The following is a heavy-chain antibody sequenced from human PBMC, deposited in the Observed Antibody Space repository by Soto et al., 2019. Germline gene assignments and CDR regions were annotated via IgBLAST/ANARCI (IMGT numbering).Heavy chain of an antibody. CDR1: GFTFISYS. V-gene: IGHV3-48*02. Sequence: GALRLSCAASGFTFISYSMNWVRQAPGKGLEWVSYISSSSSTIYYADSVKGRFTISRDNAKNSLYLQMNSLRDEDTAVYYCARDDRTSMTTLDYWGQGTLVTVSS. J-gene: IGHJ4*02. D-gene: IGHD4-17*01. CDR3: ARDDRTSMTTLDY. CDR2: ISSSSSTI.